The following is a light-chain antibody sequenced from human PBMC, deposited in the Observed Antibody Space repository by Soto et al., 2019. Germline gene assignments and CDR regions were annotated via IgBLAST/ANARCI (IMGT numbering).Light chain of an antibody. J-gene: IGLJ1*01. CDR3: CSYAGSYPLYV. V-gene: IGLV2-11*01. Sequence: QSALTQPRSVSGSPGQSVTISCTGTSSDVGGYNYVSWYQQHPGEAPKLMIYDVSKRPSGVPDRFSGSKSGNTASLTISGLQAEDEADYYCCSYAGSYPLYVFGTGTKLTVL. CDR2: DVS. CDR1: SSDVGGYNY.